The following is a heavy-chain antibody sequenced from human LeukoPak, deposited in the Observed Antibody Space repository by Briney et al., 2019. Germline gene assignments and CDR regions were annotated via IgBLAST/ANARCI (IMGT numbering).Heavy chain of an antibody. J-gene: IGHJ4*02. CDR1: GYTFSGYY. CDR3: ATQVGAEPNY. CDR2: INPSGGST. D-gene: IGHD1-26*01. Sequence: ASVKVSCKASGYTFSGYYMHWVRQAPGQGLEWMGIINPSGGSTSYAQKFQGRVTMTRDTSTSTVYMELSSLRSEDTAVYYCATQVGAEPNYWGQGTLVTVSS. V-gene: IGHV1-46*01.